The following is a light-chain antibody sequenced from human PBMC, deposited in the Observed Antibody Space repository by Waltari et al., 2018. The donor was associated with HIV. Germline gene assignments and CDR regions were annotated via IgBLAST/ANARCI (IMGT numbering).Light chain of an antibody. CDR3: FSAADDNLRV. J-gene: IGLJ3*02. V-gene: IGLV3-27*01. Sequence: SYELTQPSSVSVSPGQTARITCSVDALTKYYARWYQQKPGQAPVLVIYKNTERPSGIPGRFSGSRSGTTVTLTISGAQVGDEADYYCFSAADDNLRVFGGGTKLTVL. CDR1: ALTKYY. CDR2: KNT.